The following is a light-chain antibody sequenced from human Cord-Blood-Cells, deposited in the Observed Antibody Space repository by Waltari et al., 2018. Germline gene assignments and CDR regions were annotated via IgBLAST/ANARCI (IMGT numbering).Light chain of an antibody. CDR1: ESVSSSY. Sequence: TVLTQLPAPLSLLPGERSPPPSRASESVSSSYLAGYQQKPGQLPRLLIYGASSSDTGIPDRLSGSGSGTDFTLTISRLKPEDFAVYSCQQYGSSPYSFGQGTKLEIK. CDR2: GAS. V-gene: IGKV3-20*01. CDR3: QQYGSSPYS. J-gene: IGKJ2*03.